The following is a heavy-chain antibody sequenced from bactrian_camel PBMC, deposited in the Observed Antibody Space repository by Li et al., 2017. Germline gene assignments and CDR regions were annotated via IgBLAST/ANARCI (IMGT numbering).Heavy chain of an antibody. Sequence: QLVEFGGGSVQAGESLTLSCVNSGATYSSYCVAWFRQTPGKEREAVARICDRGGTLYADSVKGRFTISEDKVKRAVTLQMNSLKLEDTATYYCAGKTHFAAAAGPWDDFGFWAQGTQVTVS. J-gene: IGHJ6*01. D-gene: IGHD1*01. CDR3: AGKTHFAAAAGPWDDFGF. CDR1: GATYSSYC. CDR2: ICDRGGT. V-gene: IGHV3-3*01.